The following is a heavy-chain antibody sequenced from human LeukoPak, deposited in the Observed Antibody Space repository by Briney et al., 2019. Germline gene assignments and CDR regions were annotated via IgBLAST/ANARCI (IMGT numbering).Heavy chain of an antibody. CDR3: ASGTLLDY. V-gene: IGHV4-59*01. CDR1: GGSISSYY. CDR2: IYYGGST. D-gene: IGHD3-10*01. J-gene: IGHJ4*02. Sequence: SETLSLTCTGSGGSISSYYWSWIRQPPGKGLEWIGFIYYGGSTNYNPSLKSRVTIPVDTSKNHFSLKLSSVTAADTAVYYCASGTLLDYWGQGTLVTVSS.